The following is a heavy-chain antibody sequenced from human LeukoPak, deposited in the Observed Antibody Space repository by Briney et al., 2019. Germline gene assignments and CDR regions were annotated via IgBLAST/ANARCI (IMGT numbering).Heavy chain of an antibody. J-gene: IGHJ5*02. Sequence: SETLSLTCTVSGGSISSYYWSWIRQPPGKGLEWIGYIYYSGSTNYNPSLKSRVTISVDTSKNQFSLKLSSVTAADMAVYYCARATDYGDFAYNWFDPWGQGTLVTVSS. CDR1: GGSISSYY. CDR2: IYYSGST. D-gene: IGHD4-17*01. CDR3: ARATDYGDFAYNWFDP. V-gene: IGHV4-59*01.